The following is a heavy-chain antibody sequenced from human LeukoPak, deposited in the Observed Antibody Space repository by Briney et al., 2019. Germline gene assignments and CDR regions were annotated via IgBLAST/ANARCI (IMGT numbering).Heavy chain of an antibody. J-gene: IGHJ4*02. CDR2: IYSSGST. CDR1: GGSMFNDY. V-gene: IGHV4-4*07. CDR3: ARTGRYGDMAAD. Sequence: SETLSLTCTVSGGSMFNDYWSWIRQPAGKGLEWIGRIYSSGSTHYNPSLKSRVTMSMDMSKNQFSLMLNSVTAADTAVYYCARTGRYGDMAADWGQGTLVTVSS. D-gene: IGHD4-17*01.